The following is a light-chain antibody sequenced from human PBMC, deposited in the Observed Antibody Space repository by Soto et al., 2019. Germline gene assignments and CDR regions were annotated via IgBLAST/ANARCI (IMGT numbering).Light chain of an antibody. CDR2: AAS. J-gene: IGKJ5*01. Sequence: DIQMTQSPSSLSASVGDRVTITCRASQSITNYLNWYQQKPGKAPNLLIYAASNLQSGVSSRFSGSGSGTDFTLTISSLQPEDFVTYFCQQSYNVPITFGQGTRLEIK. CDR1: QSITNY. V-gene: IGKV1-39*01. CDR3: QQSYNVPIT.